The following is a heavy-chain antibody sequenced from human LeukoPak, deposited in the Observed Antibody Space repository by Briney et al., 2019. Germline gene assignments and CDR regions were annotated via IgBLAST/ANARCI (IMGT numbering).Heavy chain of an antibody. J-gene: IGHJ4*02. Sequence: PSETLSLTCTVSGGSISGYYWTWIRQPPGKGLEWIGYISYSGSTSSHPSLKSRVIISLDMSKSQLSLKLTSVTAADTAVYYCVRGYSGYPYYLDYWGQGTLVTVSS. CDR2: ISYSGST. CDR1: GGSISGYY. V-gene: IGHV4-59*08. CDR3: VRGYSGYPYYLDY. D-gene: IGHD5-12*01.